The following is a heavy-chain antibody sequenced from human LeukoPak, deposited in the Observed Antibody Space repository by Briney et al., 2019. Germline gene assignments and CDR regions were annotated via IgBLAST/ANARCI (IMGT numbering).Heavy chain of an antibody. V-gene: IGHV4-59*08. CDR1: GASISGYY. D-gene: IGHD5-18*01. CDR3: ARHFPTDMDFFDY. Sequence: SETLSLTCTVSGASISGYYWSWIRQPPGKGLEWIAYIYYSGSTNYNPSLKCRVTISVDTSKNQFSLKLSSVTAADTAVYYCARHFPTDMDFFDYWGQGTLVTVSS. CDR2: IYYSGST. J-gene: IGHJ4*02.